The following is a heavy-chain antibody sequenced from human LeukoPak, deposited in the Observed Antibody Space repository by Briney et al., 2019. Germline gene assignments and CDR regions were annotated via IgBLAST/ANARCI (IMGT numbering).Heavy chain of an antibody. J-gene: IGHJ6*03. CDR3: ARLATLMVRGVIEAYYYMDV. D-gene: IGHD3-10*01. CDR1: GCSFTSYW. Sequence: GESLKISCKGSGCSFTSYWIGWVRQMPGKGLEWMGIIYPNDSDTRYSPSFQGQVIISADKSISTAYVQWSSLKASDTAMYYCARLATLMVRGVIEAYYYMDVWGKGTTVTISS. CDR2: IYPNDSDT. V-gene: IGHV5-51*01.